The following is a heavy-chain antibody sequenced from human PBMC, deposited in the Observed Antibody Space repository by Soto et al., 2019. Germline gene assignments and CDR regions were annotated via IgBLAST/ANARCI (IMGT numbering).Heavy chain of an antibody. J-gene: IGHJ6*02. CDR1: GGSIYTYY. Sequence: SETLSLPCNVSGGSIYTYYWTWIRQSAGKGLEWIVYISDGGSTNYNPSLTSRVTISVDTSKKQVSLKLSSVSAPDTARYFCAGYCSSSICPEVHYFALEVWGQGTTVTVSS. CDR2: ISDGGST. CDR3: AGYCSSSICPEVHYFALEV. D-gene: IGHD2-2*01. V-gene: IGHV4-59*01.